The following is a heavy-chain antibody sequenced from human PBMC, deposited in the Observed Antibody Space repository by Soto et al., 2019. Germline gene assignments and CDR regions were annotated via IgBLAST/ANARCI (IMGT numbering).Heavy chain of an antibody. CDR2: INHSGST. J-gene: IGHJ4*02. CDR1: GGSFSGYY. CDR3: ARVWQLVLDY. V-gene: IGHV4-34*01. D-gene: IGHD6-6*01. Sequence: PSETLSLTCAVYGGSFSGYYWSWIRQPPGKGLEWIGEINHSGSTNYNPSLKSRVTISVDTSKNQFSLKLSSVTAADTAVYYCARVWQLVLDYWGQGTLVTVSS.